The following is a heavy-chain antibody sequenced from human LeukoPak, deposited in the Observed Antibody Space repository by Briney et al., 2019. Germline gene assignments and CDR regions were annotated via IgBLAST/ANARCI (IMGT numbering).Heavy chain of an antibody. Sequence: GAAVKVSCKASGYTFTSYDINWVRQATGQELEWMGWMNPNSGNTGYAQKFQGRVTMTRNTSVSTAYMELSSLRSEDTAVYYCARGPVYCSSTSCYTGFDYWGQGTLVTVSS. CDR2: MNPNSGNT. V-gene: IGHV1-8*01. D-gene: IGHD2-2*02. J-gene: IGHJ4*02. CDR1: GYTFTSYD. CDR3: ARGPVYCSSTSCYTGFDY.